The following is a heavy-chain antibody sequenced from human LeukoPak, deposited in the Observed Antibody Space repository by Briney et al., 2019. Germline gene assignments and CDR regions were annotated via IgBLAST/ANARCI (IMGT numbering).Heavy chain of an antibody. V-gene: IGHV1-2*02. CDR3: ARDPIYYYDSSGYSGDY. CDR1: GYTFTGYY. J-gene: IGHJ4*02. D-gene: IGHD3-22*01. CDR2: IYPNSGAT. Sequence: ASVKVSCKASGYTFTGYYMHWVRQAPGQGLEWMGYIYPNSGATKYAQKFQGRVTMTRDTSISTAYMELSGLRSEDTAVYYCARDPIYYYDSSGYSGDYWGQGTLVTVSS.